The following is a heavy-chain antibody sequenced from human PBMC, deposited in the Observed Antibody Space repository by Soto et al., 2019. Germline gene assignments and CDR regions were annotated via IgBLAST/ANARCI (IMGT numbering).Heavy chain of an antibody. CDR1: GGSVSIGDYL. CDR2: IHDSGNT. CDR3: ARARGGDSGDYASLFDR. J-gene: IGHJ5*02. Sequence: VQLQESGPGLVTPSQTLSLTCTVFGGSVSIGDYLWSWIRQRPGKGLEWIGYIHDSGNTYYNPSIKRRVTISLDTSQHQFSLKVTSMTAADTAVYFCARARGGDSGDYASLFDRWGQGNLVTVSS. D-gene: IGHD4-17*01. V-gene: IGHV4-30-4*01.